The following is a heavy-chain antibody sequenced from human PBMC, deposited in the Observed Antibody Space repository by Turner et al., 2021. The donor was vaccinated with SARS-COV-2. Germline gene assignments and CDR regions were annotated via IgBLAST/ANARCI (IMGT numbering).Heavy chain of an antibody. V-gene: IGHV3-33*01. Sequence: QVQLLVSVGVVVQPGRSLRLSCAASGFPFSCSGMHCVRQEPGKGVKGVEVIWYEGSNTYYADTVKGRITIYRDNSKNTMYLQMNSLRAENTDVYDWARDKGEGSSGWLMHRGSYYFDDWGQGTLVTVAS. CDR2: IWYEGSNT. CDR3: ARDKGEGSSGWLMHRGSYYFDD. D-gene: IGHD6-19*01. J-gene: IGHJ4*02. CDR1: GFPFSCSG.